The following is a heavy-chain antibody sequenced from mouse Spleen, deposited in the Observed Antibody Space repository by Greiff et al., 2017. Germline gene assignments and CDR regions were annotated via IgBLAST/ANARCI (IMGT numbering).Heavy chain of an antibody. CDR2: INPNNGGT. V-gene: IGHV1-26*01. D-gene: IGHD1-1*01. CDR3: AREVVATRYFDV. CDR1: GYTFTDYY. Sequence: EVQLQQSGPELVKPGASVKISCKASGYTFTDYYMNWVKQSHGKSLEWIGDINPNNGGTSYNQKFKGKATLTVDKSSSTAYMELRSLTSEDSAVYYCAREVVATRYFDVWGAGTTVTVSS. J-gene: IGHJ1*01.